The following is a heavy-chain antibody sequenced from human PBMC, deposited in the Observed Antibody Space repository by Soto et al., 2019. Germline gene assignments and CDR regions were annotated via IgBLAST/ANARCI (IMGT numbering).Heavy chain of an antibody. Sequence: QVQLEQSGAEVKKPGASVKVSCKASGYTFTIYDIHWVRQATGQGLEWMGWMNPNSGDTGYAQKFQGRVTMTRNTSLSTAYMELISLRSEDTAMYYCARGLEWLRNYWGQGTLVTVSS. CDR2: MNPNSGDT. D-gene: IGHD3-3*01. CDR1: GYTFTIYD. CDR3: ARGLEWLRNY. V-gene: IGHV1-8*01. J-gene: IGHJ4*02.